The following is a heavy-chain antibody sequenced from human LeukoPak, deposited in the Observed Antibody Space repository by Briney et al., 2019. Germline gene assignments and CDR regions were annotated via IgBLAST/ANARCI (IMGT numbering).Heavy chain of an antibody. D-gene: IGHD3-3*02. J-gene: IGHJ4*02. CDR2: ITPKSGDT. CDR1: GYTFSDFY. Sequence: ASVKVSCKASGYTFSDFYIHWVRHAPGQGLEYVGWITPKSGDTYSPQRFQGRVTMTRDASISTAYMELSSLRSDDTAVYFCARVRLADERAWAYWGQGTLVTVSS. CDR3: ARVRLADERAWAY. V-gene: IGHV1-2*02.